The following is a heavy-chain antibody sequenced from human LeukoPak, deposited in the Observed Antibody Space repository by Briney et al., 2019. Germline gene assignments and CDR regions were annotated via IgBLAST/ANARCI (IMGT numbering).Heavy chain of an antibody. Sequence: GGSLRLSCAASGFTFSSYSMTWVRQAPGKGLEWVSSISGSDGSTYYADSVKGRFTVSRDNSKNTLYLQVNSLRAEDTAIYYCAKDRSTVVTRGIDYWGQGTLVTVSS. D-gene: IGHD4-23*01. CDR1: GFTFSSYS. CDR3: AKDRSTVVTRGIDY. V-gene: IGHV3-23*01. J-gene: IGHJ4*02. CDR2: ISGSDGST.